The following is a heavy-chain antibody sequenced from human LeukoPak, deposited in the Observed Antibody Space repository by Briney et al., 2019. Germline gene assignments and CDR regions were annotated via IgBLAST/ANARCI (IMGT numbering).Heavy chain of an antibody. D-gene: IGHD4-17*01. J-gene: IGHJ4*02. V-gene: IGHV3-23*01. CDR2: ISGSGGST. CDR1: GFTFSSYA. CDR3: AKSTTVTDLGDY. Sequence: GGSLRLSCAASGFTFSSYAMSWVRQAPGKGLEWVSAISGSGGSTYYADSMKGRFTISRDNYENTLYLQMNSLRAEDTAVYYCAKSTTVTDLGDYWGQGTLVTVSS.